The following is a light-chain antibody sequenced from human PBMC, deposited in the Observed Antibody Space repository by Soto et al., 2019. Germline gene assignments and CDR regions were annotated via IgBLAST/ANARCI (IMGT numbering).Light chain of an antibody. CDR2: AAS. V-gene: IGKV1-39*01. Sequence: DIQMTQSPSSLSASVGDRVTITCRASQSISSYLNWYQQKPGKAPKLLIYAASSLQSGVPSRFSGSGSGTDFTVTISSLQPEDFATYYCQQLDSYPPTFGGGTKVDIK. J-gene: IGKJ4*01. CDR3: QQLDSYPPT. CDR1: QSISSY.